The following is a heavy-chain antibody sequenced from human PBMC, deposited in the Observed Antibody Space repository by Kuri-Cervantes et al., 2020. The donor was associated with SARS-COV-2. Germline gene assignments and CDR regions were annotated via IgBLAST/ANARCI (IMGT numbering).Heavy chain of an antibody. D-gene: IGHD2-2*01. CDR2: ISGSGGST. Sequence: GESLKISCAASGFTFSSYAMSWVRQAPGKGLEWVSAISGSGGSTYYADSVKGRSTISRDNSKNTLYLQMNSLRAEDTAVYYCAKDSPEIVVVPAAPLYFDLWGRGTLVTVSS. CDR1: GFTFSSYA. J-gene: IGHJ2*01. CDR3: AKDSPEIVVVPAAPLYFDL. V-gene: IGHV3-23*01.